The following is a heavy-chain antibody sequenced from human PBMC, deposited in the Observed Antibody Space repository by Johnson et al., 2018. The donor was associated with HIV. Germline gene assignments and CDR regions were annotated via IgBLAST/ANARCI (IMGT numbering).Heavy chain of an antibody. D-gene: IGHD1-1*01. J-gene: IGHJ3*02. CDR1: GFTVRSNY. Sequence: QGQLVESGGGLVQPGGSLRLSCAASGFTVRSNYMSWIRQAPGKGLAWVSYISSSGSTIYYADSVKGRFPISRDNAKNSLYLQMNSLRAEDTAVYYCARRVEGRRSANDAFDIWGQGTMVTVSS. CDR2: ISSSGSTI. V-gene: IGHV3-11*04. CDR3: ARRVEGRRSANDAFDI.